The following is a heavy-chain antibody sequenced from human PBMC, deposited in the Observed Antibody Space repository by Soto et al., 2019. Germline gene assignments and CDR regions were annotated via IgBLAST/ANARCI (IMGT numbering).Heavy chain of an antibody. CDR2: VDNGGGGT. CDR3: ARGSFGQAFDI. CDR1: GFTFRSYW. Sequence: EVQLMESGGDLVQPGGSLRLSCAASGFTFRSYWMHWVRQVPGKGLVWVSRVDNGGGGTIYADSVKGRFTVSRDNAKNTLFLQMNSLRVYDTAIYYCARGSFGQAFDIWGQGAMVTVSS. V-gene: IGHV3-74*01. D-gene: IGHD3-16*01. J-gene: IGHJ3*02.